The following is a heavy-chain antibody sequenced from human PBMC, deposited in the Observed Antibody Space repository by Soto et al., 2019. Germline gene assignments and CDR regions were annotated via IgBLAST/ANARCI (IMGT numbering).Heavy chain of an antibody. CDR1: GYTFTSNS. Sequence: GASAKPSSKAPGYTFTSNSINRLHQATEQGLEWMGWMNPNSGNTGYAQKFQGRVTMTRNTSISTAYMELSSLRSEDTAVYYCARGGGTMVRGAQNWFDPWGQGTLVTVSS. CDR3: ARGGGTMVRGAQNWFDP. D-gene: IGHD3-10*01. V-gene: IGHV1-8*01. J-gene: IGHJ5*02. CDR2: MNPNSGNT.